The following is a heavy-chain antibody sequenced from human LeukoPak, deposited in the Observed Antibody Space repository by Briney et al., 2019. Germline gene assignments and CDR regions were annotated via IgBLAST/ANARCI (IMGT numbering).Heavy chain of an antibody. V-gene: IGHV4-34*01. CDR3: ARLGAGDYGYYYYMDV. J-gene: IGHJ6*03. D-gene: IGHD4-17*01. Sequence: PSETLSLTCAVYGGSFSGYYWSWIRQPPGKGLEWIGEINHSGSTNYNPSLKSRVTISVDTSKNQFSLKLSSVTAADTAVHYCARLGAGDYGYYYYMDVWGKGTTVTISS. CDR1: GGSFSGYY. CDR2: INHSGST.